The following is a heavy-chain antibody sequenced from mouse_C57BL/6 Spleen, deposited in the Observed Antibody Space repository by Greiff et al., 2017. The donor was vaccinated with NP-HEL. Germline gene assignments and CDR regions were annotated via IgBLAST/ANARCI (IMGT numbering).Heavy chain of an antibody. CDR3: ASEDYGSSVYAMDY. CDR1: GYTFTSYW. J-gene: IGHJ4*01. CDR2: IHPNSGST. Sequence: VQLQQPGAELVKPGASVKLSCKASGYTFTSYWMHWVKQRPGQGLEWIGMIHPNSGSTNYNEKFKSKATLTVDKSSSTAYMQLSSLTSEDSAVYYCASEDYGSSVYAMDYWGQGTSVTVSS. V-gene: IGHV1-64*01. D-gene: IGHD1-1*01.